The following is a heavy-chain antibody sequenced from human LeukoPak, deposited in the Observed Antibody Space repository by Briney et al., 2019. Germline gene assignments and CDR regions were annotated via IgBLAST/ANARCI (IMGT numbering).Heavy chain of an antibody. V-gene: IGHV3-7*04. Sequence: GGSLRLSCVASGFPFSSYWMTWDRQAPGKGLEWVANIKQDGSKKSYVDSVKGRFTISRDNAKNSLYLQMNSLRAEDTAIYYCTRVGYIDEGIDYWGQGTLVTVSS. CDR2: IKQDGSKK. J-gene: IGHJ4*02. CDR1: GFPFSSYW. CDR3: TRVGYIDEGIDY. D-gene: IGHD5-24*01.